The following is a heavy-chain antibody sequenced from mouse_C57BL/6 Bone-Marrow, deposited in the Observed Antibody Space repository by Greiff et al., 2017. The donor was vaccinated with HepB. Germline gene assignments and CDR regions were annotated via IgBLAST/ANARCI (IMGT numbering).Heavy chain of an antibody. Sequence: QVTLKVSGPGILQPSQTLSLTCSFSGFSLSTSGMGVSWIRQPSGMGLEWLANIYWDDDKRDNPSLKSRLTISKDTSRNQVFLKITSVDTADTATYYCARREGYDYYFDYWGQGTTLTVSS. V-gene: IGHV8-12*01. CDR2: IYWDDDK. D-gene: IGHD2-4*01. J-gene: IGHJ2*01. CDR3: ARREGYDYYFDY. CDR1: GFSLSTSGMG.